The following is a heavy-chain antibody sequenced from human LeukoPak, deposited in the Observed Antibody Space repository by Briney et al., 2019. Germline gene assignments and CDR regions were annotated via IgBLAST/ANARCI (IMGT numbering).Heavy chain of an antibody. Sequence: ASVTVSCKVSGYTLTELSVQWVRQAPGQGLEWMGWINPNSGGTNYAQKFQGRVTMTRDTSISTAYMELSRLRSDDTAVYYCARATYYYYYYYMDVWGKGTTVTVSS. CDR1: GYTLTELS. V-gene: IGHV1-2*02. CDR2: INPNSGGT. D-gene: IGHD1-1*01. J-gene: IGHJ6*03. CDR3: ARATYYYYYYYMDV.